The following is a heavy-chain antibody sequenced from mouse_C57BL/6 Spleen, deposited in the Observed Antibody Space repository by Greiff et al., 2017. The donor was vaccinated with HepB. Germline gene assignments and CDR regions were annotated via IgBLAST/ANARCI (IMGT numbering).Heavy chain of an antibody. J-gene: IGHJ1*03. CDR2: IDPSDCET. D-gene: IGHD2-5*01. CDR1: GYTFTSYW. Sequence: QVQLQQPGAELVRPGSSVKLSCKASGYTFTSYWMHWVKQRPIQGLEWIGNIDPSDCETHYNQKFKDKATLTVDKSSSTAYMQLSSLTSEDSAVYYCARVGYSNWYFDVWGTGTTVTVSS. V-gene: IGHV1-52*01. CDR3: ARVGYSNWYFDV.